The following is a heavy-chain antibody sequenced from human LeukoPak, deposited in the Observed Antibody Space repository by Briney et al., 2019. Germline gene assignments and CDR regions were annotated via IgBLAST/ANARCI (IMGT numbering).Heavy chain of an antibody. CDR3: ARDRVGQQLVGRKNNYYYMDV. V-gene: IGHV4-59*01. CDR1: AGSITTYY. J-gene: IGHJ6*03. Sequence: SETLSLTCPVYAGSITTYYWSWIRQPPGRGLEWIGYISYSGSTHYNPSLKSRVSISGDTSKNQFSLKLRSVTAADTAVYYCARDRVGQQLVGRKNNYYYMDVWGKGTTVTISS. D-gene: IGHD6-13*01. CDR2: ISYSGST.